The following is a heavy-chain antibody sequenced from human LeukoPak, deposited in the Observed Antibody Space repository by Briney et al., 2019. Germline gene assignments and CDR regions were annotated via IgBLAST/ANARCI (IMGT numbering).Heavy chain of an antibody. CDR1: GFTFSTYW. CDR2: MKQDGSEK. Sequence: PGGSLRLSCAASGFTFSTYWMSWVRQAPGKGLEWVANMKQDGSEKYYVDSAKGRFTISRDNVKNSLYLQMNSLRAEDTAVYYCARYVYDFWSGYYPDYFDYWGQGTLVTVSS. D-gene: IGHD3-3*01. V-gene: IGHV3-7*01. CDR3: ARYVYDFWSGYYPDYFDY. J-gene: IGHJ4*02.